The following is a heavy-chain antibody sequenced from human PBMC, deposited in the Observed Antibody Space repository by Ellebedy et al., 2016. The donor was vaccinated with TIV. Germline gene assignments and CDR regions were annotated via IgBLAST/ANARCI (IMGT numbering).Heavy chain of an antibody. D-gene: IGHD3-10*01. CDR2: IKSKTDGGTT. J-gene: IGHJ3*02. V-gene: IGHV3-15*01. CDR3: AKPLYKFGELLADAFDI. Sequence: GESLKISCAASGFTFSNAWMNWVRQAPEKGLEWVGRIKSKTDGGTTDYAAPVKGRFTISRDDSKNTLYLQMNSLRAEDTAVYYCAKPLYKFGELLADAFDIWGQGTMVTVSS. CDR1: GFTFSNAW.